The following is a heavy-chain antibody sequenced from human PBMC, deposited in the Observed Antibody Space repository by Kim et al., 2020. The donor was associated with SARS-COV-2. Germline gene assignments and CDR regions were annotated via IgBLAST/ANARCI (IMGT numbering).Heavy chain of an antibody. J-gene: IGHJ5*02. D-gene: IGHD4-17*01. CDR3: AKDGLYRGTTASNWFDP. V-gene: IGHV3-30*02. Sequence: VQGPFTIAKDNSTNTLYLKMNSLKAEDTAVYYCAKDGLYRGTTASNWFDPWGQGTLVTVSS.